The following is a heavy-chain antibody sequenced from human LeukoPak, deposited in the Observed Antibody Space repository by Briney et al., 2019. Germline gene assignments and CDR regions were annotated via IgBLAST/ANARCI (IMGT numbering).Heavy chain of an antibody. Sequence: ASVKVSCKASGYTFTSYAMHWVRQAPGQRLEWMGWINAGTGNTKYSQKFQGRVTITRDTSASIAYMELSSLSSEDTAVYYCAREYDSSGCYYFDYWGQGTLVTVSS. J-gene: IGHJ4*02. CDR3: AREYDSSGCYYFDY. CDR1: GYTFTSYA. V-gene: IGHV1-3*01. CDR2: INAGTGNT. D-gene: IGHD3-22*01.